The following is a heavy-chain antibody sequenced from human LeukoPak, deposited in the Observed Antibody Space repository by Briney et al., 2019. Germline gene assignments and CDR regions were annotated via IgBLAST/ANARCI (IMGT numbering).Heavy chain of an antibody. CDR1: RVTFISYT. V-gene: IGHV3-48*01. CDR2: ITSSSSTI. J-gene: IGHJ4*02. D-gene: IGHD2/OR15-2a*01. Sequence: GGSLRLSCAASRVTFISYTMNWVRQAPGKGLEWVSYITSSSSTIYYADSVKDRFTMSRDNAENSLYLQMNSLRAEDTAVYYCARNFDSWGQGTLVTVSS. CDR3: ARNFDS.